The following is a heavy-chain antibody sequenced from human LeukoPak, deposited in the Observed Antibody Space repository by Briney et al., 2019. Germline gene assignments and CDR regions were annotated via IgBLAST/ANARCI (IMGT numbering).Heavy chain of an antibody. V-gene: IGHV3-48*03. CDR3: ARDTAGRRGGDY. Sequence: GGPLTLSCAASGFTFNSYEINWVRQAPRKGLEWVAFISTSGTTIYYADSVKGRFTISRDNAKNSLYLQMNSLRAEDTAVYYCARDTAGRRGGDYWGQGTLVTVSS. D-gene: IGHD2-15*01. J-gene: IGHJ4*02. CDR1: GFTFNSYE. CDR2: ISTSGTTI.